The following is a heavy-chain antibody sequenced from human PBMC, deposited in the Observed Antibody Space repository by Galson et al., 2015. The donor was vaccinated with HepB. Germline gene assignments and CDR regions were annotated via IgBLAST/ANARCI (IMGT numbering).Heavy chain of an antibody. CDR3: AKWDSHTPDHHYGMDL. CDR1: GFTFSAYA. Sequence: SLRLSCAASGFTFSAYAMSWVRQAPGKGLEWVSAVSGRGGRRYYADSVEGRFSISRDNSQKTLYLQINTVRVEDTAVYYCAKWDSHTPDHHYGMDLWGQGTTVTVSS. V-gene: IGHV3-23*01. D-gene: IGHD3-22*01. J-gene: IGHJ6*02. CDR2: VSGRGGRR.